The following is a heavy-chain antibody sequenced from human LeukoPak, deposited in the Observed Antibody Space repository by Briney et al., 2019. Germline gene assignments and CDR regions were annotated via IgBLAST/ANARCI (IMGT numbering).Heavy chain of an antibody. Sequence: GGSLRLSCAASGFISSTYSMNWVRQAPGKGLEWVSVIFYDGSKKYYADFVKGRFTVSRDNSKNTLYLQMNSLRAEDTAVYYCARAKGVSTGYRPTDYWGQGTLVTVSS. CDR1: GFISSTYS. CDR2: IFYDGSKK. CDR3: ARAKGVSTGYRPTDY. D-gene: IGHD3-22*01. V-gene: IGHV3-33*08. J-gene: IGHJ4*02.